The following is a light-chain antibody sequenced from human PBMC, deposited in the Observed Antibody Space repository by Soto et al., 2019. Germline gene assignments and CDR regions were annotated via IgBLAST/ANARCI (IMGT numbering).Light chain of an antibody. CDR2: AAS. J-gene: IGKJ5*01. Sequence: DIQMTQSPSSLSASVGDRVTITCRPSQDINKYLVWYQQKPGKAPKSLIYAASSLRSGVPSRFSASGSGTYFTLTISSLQPEDFATYYCQQYNSYPLTVGQGTRLEIK. CDR1: QDINKY. V-gene: IGKV1-16*01. CDR3: QQYNSYPLT.